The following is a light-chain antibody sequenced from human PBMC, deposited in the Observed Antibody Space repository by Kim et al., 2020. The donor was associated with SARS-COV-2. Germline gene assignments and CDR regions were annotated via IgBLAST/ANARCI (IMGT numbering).Light chain of an antibody. J-gene: IGLJ3*02. CDR1: SLRKYP. CDR3: GSRDNNGPGV. CDR2: DKN. V-gene: IGLV3-19*01. Sequence: AWGKTVRITCLGDSLRKYPASWYQQKPGQAPILVMHDKNNVRPSGVPDRYSGSNSGNTAFLTITGAQVEDEAAYYCGSRDNNGPGVFGGGTQLTVL.